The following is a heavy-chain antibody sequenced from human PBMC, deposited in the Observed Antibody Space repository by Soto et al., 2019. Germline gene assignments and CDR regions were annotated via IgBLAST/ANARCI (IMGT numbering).Heavy chain of an antibody. Sequence: QVQLVQSGAEVKKPGASVKVSCKASGYTFTSYGISWVRQAPGQGLEWMGWISAYNGNTNYAQKLQGRVTMTTDTPTSTAYMELGSLRSDDTAVYYCARTRMVRGVIISWFDPWGQGTLVTVSS. CDR2: ISAYNGNT. CDR3: ARTRMVRGVIISWFDP. V-gene: IGHV1-18*01. D-gene: IGHD3-10*01. J-gene: IGHJ5*02. CDR1: GYTFTSYG.